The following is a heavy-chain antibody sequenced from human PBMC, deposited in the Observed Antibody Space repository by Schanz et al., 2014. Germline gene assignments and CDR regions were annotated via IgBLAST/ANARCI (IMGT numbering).Heavy chain of an antibody. V-gene: IGHV1-69*02. D-gene: IGHD5-18*01. Sequence: QVQPVQSGAEVKKPGSSVKVSCTASGGTFSSYTISWIRQAPGQGLEWMGRIIPVLAIADYAQKFQGRVTITADKSTSTASMELSSLRSEDTAVYYCARGPSQGYSYGHNIGAYYYGMDVWGQGTTVTVS. J-gene: IGHJ6*02. CDR1: GGTFSSYT. CDR2: IIPVLAIA. CDR3: ARGPSQGYSYGHNIGAYYYGMDV.